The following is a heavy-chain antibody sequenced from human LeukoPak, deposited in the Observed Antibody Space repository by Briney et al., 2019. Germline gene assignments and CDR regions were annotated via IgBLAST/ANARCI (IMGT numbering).Heavy chain of an antibody. V-gene: IGHV3-30*05. CDR3: ARGGYFWSGYYPLFDY. J-gene: IGHJ4*02. CDR1: GFTFSSYG. D-gene: IGHD3-3*01. Sequence: GRSLRLSCAASGFTFSSYGMHWVRQAPGKGLEWVAVISYDGSNKYYADSVKGRFTISRDNSKNTLYLQMNSLRAEDTAVYYCARGGYFWSGYYPLFDYWGQGTLVTVSS. CDR2: ISYDGSNK.